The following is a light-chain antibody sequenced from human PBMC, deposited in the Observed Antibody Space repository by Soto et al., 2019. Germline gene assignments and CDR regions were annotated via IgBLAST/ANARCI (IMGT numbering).Light chain of an antibody. CDR3: QTYDSSLSGLDV. V-gene: IGLV1-40*01. CDR1: SSNIGAGSD. Sequence: QSVLTQPPSISGAPGQGVTISCTGSSSNIGAGSDVHWYHQLPGTAPKLLIYGNPNRPSGVPDRFSGSKSGTSASLAIAGLQTEDEGDYYCQTYDSSLSGLDVFGTGTKGPVL. CDR2: GNP. J-gene: IGLJ1*01.